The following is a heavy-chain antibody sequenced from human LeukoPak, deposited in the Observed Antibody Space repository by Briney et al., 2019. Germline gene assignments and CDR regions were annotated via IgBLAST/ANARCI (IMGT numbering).Heavy chain of an antibody. CDR3: ATLGLLRGAGFNLATHFDY. CDR2: VHHTGST. J-gene: IGHJ4*02. CDR1: GVSISNNYFY. V-gene: IGHV4-39*01. D-gene: IGHD1-26*01. Sequence: KSSETLSLTCTVSGVSISNNYFYWAWIRQPPGKGLELTGYVHHTGSTFHNSSLKSRVTISADTSQNQFSLSLTSVTAADTAVYYCATLGLLRGAGFNLATHFDYWGQGTLVAVSS.